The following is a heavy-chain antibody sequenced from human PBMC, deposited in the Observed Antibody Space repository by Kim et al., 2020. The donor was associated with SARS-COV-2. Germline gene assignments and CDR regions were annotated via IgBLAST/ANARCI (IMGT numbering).Heavy chain of an antibody. CDR2: IYQSGST. D-gene: IGHD5-12*01. CDR1: GGSISSSNW. Sequence: SETLSLTCAVSGGSISSSNWWSWVRQPPGKGLEWIGEIYQSGSTNYNQSLKSRVTISVDKSKNQFSLKLSSVTAADTAVYYCAREGYSGYDSVASHYYGMDVWGHGTTVTVSS. CDR3: AREGYSGYDSVASHYYGMDV. J-gene: IGHJ6*02. V-gene: IGHV4-4*02.